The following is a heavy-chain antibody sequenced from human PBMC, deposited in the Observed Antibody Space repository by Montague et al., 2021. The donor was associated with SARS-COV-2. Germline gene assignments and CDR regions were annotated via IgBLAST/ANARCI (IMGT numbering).Heavy chain of an antibody. CDR2: IKQDGSEK. J-gene: IGHJ4*01. CDR1: GFTFSIYW. CDR3: ARASGSSWDFDY. V-gene: IGHV3-7*01. Sequence: SLRLSCAASGFTFSIYWMSWVRQAPGKGLEWVANIKQDGSEKYYVDSVEGRFTISRDNAKNSLFLQMNSLRAEDTAVYYCARASGSSWDFDYWGQGTLVTVSS. D-gene: IGHD6-13*01.